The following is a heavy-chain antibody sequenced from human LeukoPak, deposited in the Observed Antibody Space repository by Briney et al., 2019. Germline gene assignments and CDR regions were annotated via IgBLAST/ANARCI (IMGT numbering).Heavy chain of an antibody. CDR3: ARSYYDFWSGYLYYYYYGMDV. CDR2: ISYDGGNK. D-gene: IGHD3-3*01. V-gene: IGHV3-30-3*01. CDR1: GFTFTSAW. Sequence: PGGSLRLSCAASGFTFTSAWMNWVRQAPGKGLEWVAVISYDGGNKYYADSVKDRFTISRDNSKNTLYLQMNSLRAEDTAVYYCARSYYDFWSGYLYYYYYGMDVWGQGTTVTVSS. J-gene: IGHJ6*02.